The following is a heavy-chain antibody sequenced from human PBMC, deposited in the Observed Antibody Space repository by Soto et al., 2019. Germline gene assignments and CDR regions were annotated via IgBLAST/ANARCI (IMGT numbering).Heavy chain of an antibody. CDR3: ARRIDYADHVDY. D-gene: IGHD4-17*01. V-gene: IGHV1-46*01. CDR2: INPSGGST. CDR1: GYTFTSYY. Sequence: GASVKVSCKASGYTFTSYYMHWVRQAPGQGLEWMGIINPSGGSTSYAQKLQGRVTMTTDTSTNTAYMELTSLRSDDTAVYYCARRIDYADHVDYWGQGTLVTVSS. J-gene: IGHJ4*02.